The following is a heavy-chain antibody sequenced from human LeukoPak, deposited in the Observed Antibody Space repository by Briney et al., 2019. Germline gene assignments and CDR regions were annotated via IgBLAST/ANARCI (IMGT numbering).Heavy chain of an antibody. J-gene: IGHJ6*02. Sequence: PSETLSLTCAVYGGSFSGYYWSWIRQPPGKGLEWIGEINRSGSTNYNPSLKSRVTISVDTSKNQFSLKLSSVTAADTAVYYCARHAYDFWSGYYTRHYYYGMDVWGQGTTVTVSS. D-gene: IGHD3-3*01. V-gene: IGHV4-34*01. CDR2: INRSGST. CDR3: ARHAYDFWSGYYTRHYYYGMDV. CDR1: GGSFSGYY.